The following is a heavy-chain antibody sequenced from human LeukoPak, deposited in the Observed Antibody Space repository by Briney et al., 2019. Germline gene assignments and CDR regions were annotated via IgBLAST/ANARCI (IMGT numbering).Heavy chain of an antibody. Sequence: SETLSLTCTVSGGSISSYYWSWIRQSPGKGLEWIGYIYYSGSTNYNPSLKSRVTISVDTSKNQFSLKLSSVTAADTAVYYCARAVVGYSYGCFDYWGQGTLVTVSS. V-gene: IGHV4-59*01. CDR1: GGSISSYY. D-gene: IGHD5-18*01. J-gene: IGHJ4*02. CDR2: IYYSGST. CDR3: ARAVVGYSYGCFDY.